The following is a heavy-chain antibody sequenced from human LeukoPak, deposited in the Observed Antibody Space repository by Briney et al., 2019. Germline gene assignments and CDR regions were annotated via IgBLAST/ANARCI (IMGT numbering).Heavy chain of an antibody. CDR1: GASLNNYY. CDR2: VDYSGNT. V-gene: IGHV4-59*08. D-gene: IGHD4-17*01. Sequence: SETLSLTCTVSGASLNNYYWNWVRQPPGKELEWIGNVDYSGNTRHNPSLKSRVTISLDISKNHFSLRLSSVTAADTAVYYCTMQAGIYGDYNNWFDPWGQGARVTVSS. J-gene: IGHJ5*02. CDR3: TMQAGIYGDYNNWFDP.